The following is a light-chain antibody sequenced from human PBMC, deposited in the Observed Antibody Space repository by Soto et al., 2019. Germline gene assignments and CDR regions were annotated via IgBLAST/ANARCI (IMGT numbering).Light chain of an antibody. CDR1: QSVSSSY. CDR3: QQYGSSPLT. J-gene: IGKJ4*01. CDR2: GAS. V-gene: IGKV3-20*01. Sequence: EIVLTQSPGTLSLSPGERATLSCRASQSVSSSYLAWYQQKPGQAPRLLIYGASSRATGIPDRFSGSGSGTDFTLTISRLEPEDFAVHYCQQYGSSPLTFGGGTKVDI.